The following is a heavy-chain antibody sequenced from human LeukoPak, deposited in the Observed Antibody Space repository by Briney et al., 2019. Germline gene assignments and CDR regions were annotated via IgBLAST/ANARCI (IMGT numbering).Heavy chain of an antibody. CDR3: ARQRDTVGASGGFDI. V-gene: IGHV3-66*04. CDR2: IYSGGSI. D-gene: IGHD5-12*01. CDR1: GLTVSRNY. J-gene: IGHJ3*02. Sequence: GGSLRVSCAASGLTVSRNYMSWVRQAPGKGLEWVSIIYSGGSIYYADSVKGRFIISRDTSKNTLYLQMNSLRAEDTAVYYCARQRDTVGASGGFDIWGQGTMVTVSS.